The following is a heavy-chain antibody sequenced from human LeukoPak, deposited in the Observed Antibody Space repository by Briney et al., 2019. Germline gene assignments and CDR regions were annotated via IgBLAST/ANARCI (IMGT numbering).Heavy chain of an antibody. J-gene: IGHJ4*02. CDR2: INSDASDT. V-gene: IGHV3-74*01. D-gene: IGHD2-2*01. Sequence: GGSLRLSCAASGFTFSRHWTHWVRQAPGKGLVWISRINSDASDTNYADFVKGRFTISRDNAKNTVYLQINSLRDEDTAVYYCARICSSTDCLIPDWGQGTLVTVSS. CDR1: GFTFSRHW. CDR3: ARICSSTDCLIPD.